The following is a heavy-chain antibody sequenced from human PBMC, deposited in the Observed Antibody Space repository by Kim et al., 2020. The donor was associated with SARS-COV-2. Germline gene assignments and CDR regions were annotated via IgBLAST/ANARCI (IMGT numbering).Heavy chain of an antibody. Sequence: TYYTPSLKSLLTISMDKSKNQFSLKLTSVTAADTAVYFCARGPYSDYFDLWGQGALVTVSS. J-gene: IGHJ4*02. D-gene: IGHD4-4*01. CDR3: ARGPYSDYFDL. V-gene: IGHV4-30-2*01. CDR2: T.